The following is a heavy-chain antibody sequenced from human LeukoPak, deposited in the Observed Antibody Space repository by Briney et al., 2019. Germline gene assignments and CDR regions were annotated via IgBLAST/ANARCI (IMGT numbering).Heavy chain of an antibody. Sequence: KTSETLSLTCTVSGGSISSSSYYRGWIRQPPGKGLEWIGSIYYSGSTYYNPSLKSRVTISVDTSKNQFSLKLSSVTAADTAVYYCARDRPGSTGYSSSWRDWFDPWGQGTLVTVSS. D-gene: IGHD6-13*01. CDR1: GGSISSSSYY. CDR3: ARDRPGSTGYSSSWRDWFDP. V-gene: IGHV4-39*07. CDR2: IYYSGST. J-gene: IGHJ5*02.